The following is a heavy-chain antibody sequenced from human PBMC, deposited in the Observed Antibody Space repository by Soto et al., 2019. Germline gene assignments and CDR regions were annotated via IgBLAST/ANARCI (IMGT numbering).Heavy chain of an antibody. V-gene: IGHV3-7*04. CDR2: IKQDGSEK. J-gene: IGHJ6*03. Sequence: GGSLRLSCAASGFTFSSYWMTWVRQAPGKGLEWVANIKQDGSEKYYVDSVKGRFTISRDNAKNSLYLQVNSPRAEDTAVYYCARGPGDSILYYYNYYMDVWGKGTTVTVSS. CDR3: ARGPGDSILYYYNYYMDV. CDR1: GFTFSSYW. D-gene: IGHD4-17*01.